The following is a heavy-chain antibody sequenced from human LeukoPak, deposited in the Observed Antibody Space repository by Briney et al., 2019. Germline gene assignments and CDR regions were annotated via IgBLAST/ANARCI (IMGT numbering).Heavy chain of an antibody. J-gene: IGHJ4*02. CDR1: GFTFTSYA. Sequence: GGSLRLSCAASGFTFTSYAMTWVRQAPGKGLEWVSTINKNGGTTYYADSVKGRFTISRDNSKNTLYLQMNSLRAEDTAVYYCAKDLSGGYDYFDYWGQGTLVTVSS. CDR3: AKDLSGGYDYFDY. D-gene: IGHD5-12*01. CDR2: INKNGGTT. V-gene: IGHV3-23*01.